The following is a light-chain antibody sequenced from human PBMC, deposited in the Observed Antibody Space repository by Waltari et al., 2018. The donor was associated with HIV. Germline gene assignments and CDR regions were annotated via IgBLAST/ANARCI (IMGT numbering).Light chain of an antibody. CDR3: CSYAGSSLYV. CDR1: SSDVGSYNL. J-gene: IGLJ1*01. V-gene: IGLV2-23*01. CDR2: EGS. Sequence: QSALTQPASVSGSPGQSITISCTGTSSDVGSYNLVSWYQQHPGKAPKLMIYEGSKRPSGVSNRFSGSNSGNTASLTISGLQAEDEADYYCCSYAGSSLYVFGTGTKVTVL.